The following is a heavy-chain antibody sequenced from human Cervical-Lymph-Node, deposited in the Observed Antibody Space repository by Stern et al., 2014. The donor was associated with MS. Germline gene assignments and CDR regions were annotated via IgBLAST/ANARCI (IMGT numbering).Heavy chain of an antibody. CDR3: TTEEYLVYYDSSAHGVLGY. V-gene: IGHV3-15*01. CDR2: IKSKTDGGPT. Sequence: EVQLVESGGGLVKPGGSLRLSCAASGFTFSNAWMSWVRQAPGKGLEWVGRIKSKTDGGPTDYAAPVKGRFTISRDDSKNTLYLQMNSLKTEDTAVYYCTTEEYLVYYDSSAHGVLGYWGQGTLVTVSS. D-gene: IGHD3-22*01. J-gene: IGHJ4*02. CDR1: GFTFSNAW.